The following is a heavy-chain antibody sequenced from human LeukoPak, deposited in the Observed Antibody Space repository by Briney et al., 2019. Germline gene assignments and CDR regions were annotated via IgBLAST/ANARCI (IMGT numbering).Heavy chain of an antibody. Sequence: TEGSLRLSCAASGFTFSSSAMSWVRQAPGKGLEWVAAISDTGRLSYCADSVNGRFTISRDNSKNTLSLQMNSLRAADTAVYYCAKGGLSDGYSYASWGQGTLITVSS. CDR1: GFTFSSSA. J-gene: IGHJ5*02. D-gene: IGHD5-24*01. CDR2: ISDTGRLS. CDR3: AKGGLSDGYSYAS. V-gene: IGHV3-23*01.